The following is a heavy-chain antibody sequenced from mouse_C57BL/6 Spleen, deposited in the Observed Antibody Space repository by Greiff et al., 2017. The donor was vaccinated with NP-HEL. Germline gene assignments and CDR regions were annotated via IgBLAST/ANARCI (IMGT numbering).Heavy chain of an antibody. V-gene: IGHV1-42*01. D-gene: IGHD3-3*01. CDR1: GYSFTGYY. CDR3: ARSGAGDYFDY. J-gene: IGHJ2*01. CDR2: INPSTGGT. Sequence: EVQLQQSGPELVKPGASVKISCKASGYSFTGYYMNWVKQSPEKSLEWIGEINPSTGGTTYNQKFKAKATLTVDKSSGTAYMQLKSLTSEDSAVYYCARSGAGDYFDYWGQGTTLTVSS.